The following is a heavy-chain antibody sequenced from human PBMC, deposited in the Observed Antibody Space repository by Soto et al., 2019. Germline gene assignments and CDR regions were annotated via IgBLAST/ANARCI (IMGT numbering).Heavy chain of an antibody. CDR3: ARLYGSGGGGRHYYGMDV. V-gene: IGHV4-39*01. Sequence: SETLSLTCTVSGGSISSSSYYWGWIRQPPGKGLEWIGSIYYSGSTYYNPSLKSRVTISVDTSKNQFPLKLSSVTAADTAVYYCARLYGSGGGGRHYYGMDVWGQGTTVTVSS. D-gene: IGHD3-10*01. CDR1: GGSISSSSYY. J-gene: IGHJ6*02. CDR2: IYYSGST.